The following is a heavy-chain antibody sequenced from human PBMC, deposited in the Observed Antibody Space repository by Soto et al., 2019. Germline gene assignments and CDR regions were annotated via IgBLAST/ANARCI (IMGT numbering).Heavy chain of an antibody. D-gene: IGHD3-10*01. CDR1: GFTFSNAW. J-gene: IGHJ4*02. Sequence: EVQLVESGGGLVKPGGSLRLSCAASGFTFSNAWMSWVRQAPGKGLEWVGRIKSKTDGGTTDYAAPVKGRFTISRDDSKNTLYLQMNSLKTEDTAVYYCTTPGNSITMVRGVITNVDYWGQGTLVTVSS. V-gene: IGHV3-15*01. CDR2: IKSKTDGGTT. CDR3: TTPGNSITMVRGVITNVDY.